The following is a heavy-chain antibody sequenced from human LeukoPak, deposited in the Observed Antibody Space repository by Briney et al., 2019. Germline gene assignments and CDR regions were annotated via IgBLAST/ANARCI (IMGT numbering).Heavy chain of an antibody. CDR2: INTNTGNP. CDR1: GYTFTSYA. Sequence: ASVKVSCKASGYTFTSYAMNWVRQAPGQGLEWMGWINTNTGNPTYAQGFTGRFVFSLDTSVSTAYLQISSLKAEDTAVYYCARLVASEWPYYYDSSGFHGGDFDYWGQGTLVTVSS. CDR3: ARLVASEWPYYYDSSGFHGGDFDY. V-gene: IGHV7-4-1*02. D-gene: IGHD3-22*01. J-gene: IGHJ4*02.